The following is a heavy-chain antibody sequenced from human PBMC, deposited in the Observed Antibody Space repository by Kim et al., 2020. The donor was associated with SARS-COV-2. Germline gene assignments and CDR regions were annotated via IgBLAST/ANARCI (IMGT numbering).Heavy chain of an antibody. J-gene: IGHJ4*02. Sequence: GESLKISCKGSGYSFTSYWIGWVRQVPGKGLEWMGIIYPRDSDTRYSPSFQGQVTISADESTTTAYLQWSSLKAPDTAMYYCARLPGVIVGAYFDYWGQGTLVTVSS. CDR1: GYSFTSYW. D-gene: IGHD1-26*01. CDR2: IYPRDSDT. CDR3: ARLPGVIVGAYFDY. V-gene: IGHV5-51*01.